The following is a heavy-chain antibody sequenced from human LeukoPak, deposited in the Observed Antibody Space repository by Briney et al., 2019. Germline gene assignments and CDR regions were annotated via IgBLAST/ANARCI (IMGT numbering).Heavy chain of an antibody. CDR1: GYTFTSYG. Sequence: VASVKVSCKASGYTFTSYGISWVRQAPGQGLEWMGWISANNGDTDYPPKLQDRVTMTTDTYTSTAYMELRSLRSDDMAMYYCARESHETREDYWGQGTLVTVSS. D-gene: IGHD1-1*01. CDR3: ARESHETREDY. V-gene: IGHV1-18*03. J-gene: IGHJ4*02. CDR2: ISANNGDT.